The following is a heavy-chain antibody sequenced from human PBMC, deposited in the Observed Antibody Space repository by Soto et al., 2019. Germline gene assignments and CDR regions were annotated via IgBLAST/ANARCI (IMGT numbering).Heavy chain of an antibody. CDR3: ARIHAMVPGGCDY. CDR2: ISSSSSYI. J-gene: IGHJ4*02. V-gene: IGHV3-21*01. D-gene: IGHD3-10*01. Sequence: GGSLRLSCAASGFTFSSYTMNWVRQAPGKGLEWVSAISSSSSYIYYADSVKGRFTISRDNAKNSLYLQMNSLRAEDTSVYYWARIHAMVPGGCDYWGQGTLVTVSS. CDR1: GFTFSSYT.